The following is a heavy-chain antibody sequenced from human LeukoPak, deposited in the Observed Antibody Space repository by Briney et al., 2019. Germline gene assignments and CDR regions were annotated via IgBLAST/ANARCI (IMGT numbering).Heavy chain of an antibody. Sequence: GGSLRLSCAASGFTVSNNYMSWVRQAPGKGLEWVSIIYSGGSIYYADSVKGRFTISRDNSKNALYLQMNSLRAEDTAMYYCAKSRGYTYGFDSWGQGTLVTVSS. V-gene: IGHV3-53*01. J-gene: IGHJ4*02. D-gene: IGHD5-18*01. CDR3: AKSRGYTYGFDS. CDR2: IYSGGSI. CDR1: GFTVSNNY.